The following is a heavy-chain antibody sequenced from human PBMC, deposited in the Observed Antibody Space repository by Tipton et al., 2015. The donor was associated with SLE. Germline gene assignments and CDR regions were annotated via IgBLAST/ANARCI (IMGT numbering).Heavy chain of an antibody. CDR1: GFTFGEYA. Sequence: SLRLSCIASGFTFGEYAISWVRQAPGKGLEWVGFIRSKPFGETTDFAASVRGRFTISRDDSKSIAYLQMNNLKTEDTAVYFCSRGRWGLDYWGQGTLVTVSS. CDR2: IRSKPFGETT. D-gene: IGHD7-27*01. J-gene: IGHJ4*02. CDR3: SRGRWGLDY. V-gene: IGHV3-49*04.